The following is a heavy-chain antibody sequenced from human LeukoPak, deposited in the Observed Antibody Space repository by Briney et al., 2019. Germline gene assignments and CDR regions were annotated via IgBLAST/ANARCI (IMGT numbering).Heavy chain of an antibody. V-gene: IGHV3-30*04. Sequence: PGGSLRLSCAASGFTFSNYALHWVRQAPGKGLEWVAVISYDGSEKYYADSVKGRFTISRDNSKNTLFLQMSSLRAEDTAVYYCARGFSGYYYPFDYWGQGTLVTVSS. CDR3: ARGFSGYYYPFDY. CDR1: GFTFSNYA. CDR2: ISYDGSEK. D-gene: IGHD3-22*01. J-gene: IGHJ4*02.